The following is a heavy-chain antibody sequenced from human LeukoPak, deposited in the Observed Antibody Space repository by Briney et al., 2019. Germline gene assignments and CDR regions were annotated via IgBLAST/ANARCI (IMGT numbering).Heavy chain of an antibody. Sequence: GGSLRLSCAASGFTFGSFSMTWVRQAPGKGLEWVSTISSSGSGTYIYYADSVKGRFTTSRDNAKNSLYLQMNSLRAEDTAVYYCARDPGRSGGSCYSDYWGQGTLVTVSS. CDR2: ISSSGSGTYI. CDR3: ARDPGRSGGSCYSDY. D-gene: IGHD2-15*01. V-gene: IGHV3-21*01. CDR1: GFTFGSFS. J-gene: IGHJ4*02.